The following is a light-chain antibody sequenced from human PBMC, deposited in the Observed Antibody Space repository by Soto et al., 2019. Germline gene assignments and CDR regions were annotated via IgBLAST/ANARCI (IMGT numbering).Light chain of an antibody. CDR1: SSDVGGYNY. J-gene: IGLJ2*01. CDR3: SSYAGSSTLV. Sequence: QSALTQPPSASGSPGQSVTISCTGTSSDVGGYNYVSWYQQHPGKAPKLMIYEVSKRPSKIPDRFSGSKSGNTASLTVSGLQAEDEADYYCSSYAGSSTLVIGGGTKVTVL. CDR2: EVS. V-gene: IGLV2-8*01.